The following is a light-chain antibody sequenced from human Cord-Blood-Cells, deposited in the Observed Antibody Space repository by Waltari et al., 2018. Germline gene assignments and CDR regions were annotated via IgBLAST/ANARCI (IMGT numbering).Light chain of an antibody. J-gene: IGKJ4*01. CDR2: WAS. Sequence: DIVMTQSPDSLAVSLGERATINCKSSQSVLYSSNNKNYLAWYQQKPGQPPKLLIYWASTRVSGVPDRLSGSGSGTDFTLTISSLQAEDVAVYYCQQYYSTPPTFGGGTKVEIK. CDR3: QQYYSTPPT. CDR1: QSVLYSSNNKNY. V-gene: IGKV4-1*01.